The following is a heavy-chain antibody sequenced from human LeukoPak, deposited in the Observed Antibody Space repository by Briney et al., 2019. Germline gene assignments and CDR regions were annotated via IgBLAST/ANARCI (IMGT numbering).Heavy chain of an antibody. V-gene: IGHV1-24*01. J-gene: IGHJ5*02. CDR1: GYTLTELS. D-gene: IGHD3-3*01. CDR2: FDPEDGET. CDR3: ARGQGYYDFWSGYSTAVDP. Sequence: ASVKVSCKVSGYTLTELSMHWVRQAPGKGLEWMGGFDPEDGETIYAQKFQGRVTMTEDTSTDTAYMELSSLRSDDTAVYYCARGQGYYDFWSGYSTAVDPWGQGTLVTVSS.